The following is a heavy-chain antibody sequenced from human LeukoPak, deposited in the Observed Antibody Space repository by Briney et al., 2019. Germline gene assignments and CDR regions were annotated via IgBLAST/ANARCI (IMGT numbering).Heavy chain of an antibody. J-gene: IGHJ3*02. CDR1: GGTLSGYA. CDR2: IIPIYGTP. D-gene: IGHD5-24*01. CDR3: AREGSRDGYNYDAFDI. V-gene: IGHV1-69*05. Sequence: VASVKVSCKASGGTLSGYAISWVRQAPGQGLEWMGGIIPIYGTPHSAQKFQGRVTITTDESTSTAYMELSSLRSEDTAVYYCAREGSRDGYNYDAFDIWGQGTMVTVSS.